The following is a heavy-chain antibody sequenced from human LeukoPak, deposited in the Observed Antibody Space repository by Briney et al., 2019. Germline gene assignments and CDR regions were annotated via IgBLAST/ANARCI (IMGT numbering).Heavy chain of an antibody. D-gene: IGHD2-8*01. CDR2: IKQDGSEK. Sequence: GGSLRPSCAASGFTFSSYWMSWVRQAPGKGLEWVANIKQDGSEKYYVDSVKGRFTISRDNAKNSLYLQMNSLRAEDTAVYYCARVGLYEVPYYYYGMDVWGQGTTVTVSS. V-gene: IGHV3-7*01. CDR1: GFTFSSYW. J-gene: IGHJ6*02. CDR3: ARVGLYEVPYYYYGMDV.